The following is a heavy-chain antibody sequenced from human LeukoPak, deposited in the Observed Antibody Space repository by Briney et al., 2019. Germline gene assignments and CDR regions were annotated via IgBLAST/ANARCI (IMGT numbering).Heavy chain of an antibody. J-gene: IGHJ4*02. CDR1: GGSISSYY. CDR2: IYTSGST. Sequence: SETLSLTCTVSGGSISSYYWSWIRQPAGKGLEWIGRIYTSGSTNYNPSLKSRVTMSVDTSKNQFSLKLSSVTAADTAVYCSGRDRRVLFYVDYWGQGTLVSVSS. D-gene: IGHD2-8*02. CDR3: GRDRRVLFYVDY. V-gene: IGHV4-4*07.